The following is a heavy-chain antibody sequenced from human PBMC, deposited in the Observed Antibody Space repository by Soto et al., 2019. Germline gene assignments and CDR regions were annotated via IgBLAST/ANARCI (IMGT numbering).Heavy chain of an antibody. V-gene: IGHV3-30*18. J-gene: IGHJ6*02. CDR1: GFTFSSYG. CDR3: AKGLRFLEWSRTYYGMDV. Sequence: GGSLRLSCAASGFTFSSYGMHGVRQAPGKGLEWVAVISYDGSNKYYADSVKGRFTTSRDNSKNTLYLQMNSLRAEDTAVYYCAKGLRFLEWSRTYYGMDVWGQGTTVTVSS. CDR2: ISYDGSNK. D-gene: IGHD3-3*01.